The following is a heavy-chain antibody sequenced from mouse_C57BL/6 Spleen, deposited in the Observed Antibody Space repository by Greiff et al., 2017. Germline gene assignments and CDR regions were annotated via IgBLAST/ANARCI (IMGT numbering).Heavy chain of an antibody. D-gene: IGHD1-1*01. Sequence: EVQRVESGPGLVKPSQSLSLTCSVTGYSITRGDYWNWIRQFPGNKLEWMGYISYDGSNNYNPTLKNRIYITRDTSKNQFFLKLNYVTTEDTATYYCARDGSPYAMDYWGQGTSVTVSS. CDR3: ARDGSPYAMDY. V-gene: IGHV3-6*01. J-gene: IGHJ4*01. CDR1: GYSITRGDY. CDR2: ISYDGSN.